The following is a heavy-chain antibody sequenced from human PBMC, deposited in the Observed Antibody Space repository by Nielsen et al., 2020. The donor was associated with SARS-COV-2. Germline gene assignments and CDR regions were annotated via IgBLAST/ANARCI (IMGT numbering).Heavy chain of an antibody. CDR3: ARDLPLEWLFEDGRDV. V-gene: IGHV3-30*03. CDR1: GFSFNNHG. CDR2: ISYEGSKQ. J-gene: IGHJ6*04. Sequence: GGSLRLSCAASGFSFNNHGMHWVRQAPGKGLEWVAYISYEGSKQYYADSVKGRFTISRDFSKSTLYLQMKSLRGEDTAVYYCARDLPLEWLFEDGRDVWGKGTTVTVSS. D-gene: IGHD3-3*01.